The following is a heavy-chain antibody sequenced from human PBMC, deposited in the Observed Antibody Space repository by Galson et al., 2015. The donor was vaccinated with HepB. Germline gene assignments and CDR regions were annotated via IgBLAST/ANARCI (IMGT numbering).Heavy chain of an antibody. V-gene: IGHV3-33*08. D-gene: IGHD3-22*01. CDR1: GFTFSSYG. J-gene: IGHJ4*02. Sequence: SLRLSCAASGFTFSSYGMHWVRQAPGKGLEWVAVIWYDGSKKYYSDSVKGRFTISRGNSKKTLYLQMNSLRAEDTAVYYCARVSDYYYDSSGYEGGFFDYWGQGTLVTVSS. CDR3: ARVSDYYYDSSGYEGGFFDY. CDR2: IWYDGSKK.